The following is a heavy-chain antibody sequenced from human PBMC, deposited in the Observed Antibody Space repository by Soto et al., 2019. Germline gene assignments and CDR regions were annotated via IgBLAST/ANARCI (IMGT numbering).Heavy chain of an antibody. J-gene: IGHJ4*02. CDR2: IYYDGTHK. D-gene: IGHD4-17*01. Sequence: QVHLVESGGNVVQPGRSLRLSCAASGFTFSSYGMHWVRQAPGKGLEWVAMIYYDGTHKDYADSGKGRFTISRDNSKNSLYLQLNSLRAEDTAVYYCAGDLWVGDYAFFDYWGQGTLVIVSS. CDR1: GFTFSSYG. CDR3: AGDLWVGDYAFFDY. V-gene: IGHV3-33*01.